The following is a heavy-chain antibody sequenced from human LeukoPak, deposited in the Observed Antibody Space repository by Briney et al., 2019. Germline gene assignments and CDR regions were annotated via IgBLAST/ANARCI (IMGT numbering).Heavy chain of an antibody. V-gene: IGHV3-23*01. CDR1: GFTFSNYA. Sequence: GGSLRLSCAASGFTFSNYAMAWVRQAPGKGLEWVAGISSSGDRADYADSVKGRFTISGDSSKNTLYLQMNGLRAEDTAKYYCARSSSHSGSYYVAFDTWGQGTMVTVSS. CDR3: ARSSSHSGSYYVAFDT. D-gene: IGHD1-26*01. CDR2: ISSSGDRA. J-gene: IGHJ3*02.